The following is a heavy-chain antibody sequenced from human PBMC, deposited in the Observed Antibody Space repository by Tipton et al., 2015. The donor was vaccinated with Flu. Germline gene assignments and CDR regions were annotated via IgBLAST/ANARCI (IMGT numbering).Heavy chain of an antibody. Sequence: QVQLVQSGAEVKKPGASVKVSCKASGYTFTDYYMHWVRRAPGQGLEWMGWINPNSGGTNYAQKFQGRVTMTRDTSISTAYMELSRLRSDDTAVYYCARVRVRPDPYYYGMDVWGQGTTVTVSS. D-gene: IGHD4/OR15-4a*01. V-gene: IGHV1-2*02. J-gene: IGHJ6*02. CDR2: INPNSGGT. CDR3: ARVRVRPDPYYYGMDV. CDR1: GYTFTDYY.